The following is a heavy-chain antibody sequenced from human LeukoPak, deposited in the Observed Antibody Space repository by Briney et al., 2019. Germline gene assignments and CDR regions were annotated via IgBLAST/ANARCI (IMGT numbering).Heavy chain of an antibody. CDR3: AKFVVGRYFDWLSD. Sequence: GGSLRLSCAASGFTFSSYAMSWVRQAPGKGLEWVSAISGSGGSTYYADSVKGRFTISRDNSKNTLYLQINSLRAEDTAVYYCAKFVVGRYFDWLSDWGQGTLVTVSS. V-gene: IGHV3-23*01. J-gene: IGHJ4*02. CDR2: ISGSGGST. CDR1: GFTFSSYA. D-gene: IGHD3-9*01.